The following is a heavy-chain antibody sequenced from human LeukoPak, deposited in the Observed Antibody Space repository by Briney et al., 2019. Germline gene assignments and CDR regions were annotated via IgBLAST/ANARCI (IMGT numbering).Heavy chain of an antibody. Sequence: PGGSLRLSCAASGFTFSSYGMHWVRQAPGKGLEWVAVIWYDGSNKYYADSVKGRFTISRDNSKNTLYLQMNSLRAGDTAVYYCARDKGELELNYWGQGTLVTVSS. CDR3: ARDKGELELNY. D-gene: IGHD1-7*01. CDR1: GFTFSSYG. CDR2: IWYDGSNK. J-gene: IGHJ4*02. V-gene: IGHV3-33*01.